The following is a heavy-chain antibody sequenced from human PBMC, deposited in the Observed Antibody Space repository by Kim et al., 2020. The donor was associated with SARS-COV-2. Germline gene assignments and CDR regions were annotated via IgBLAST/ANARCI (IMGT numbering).Heavy chain of an antibody. V-gene: IGHV4-34*01. J-gene: IGHJ4*02. Sequence: SETLSLTCAVYGGSFSGYYWSWIRQPPGKGLEWIGEINHSGSTNYNPSLKSRVTISVDTSKNQFSLKLSSVTAADTAVYYCARAVGGWLRFASYYFDYWGKGTLVTVSS. CDR2: INHSGST. D-gene: IGHD5-12*01. CDR1: GGSFSGYY. CDR3: ARAVGGWLRFASYYFDY.